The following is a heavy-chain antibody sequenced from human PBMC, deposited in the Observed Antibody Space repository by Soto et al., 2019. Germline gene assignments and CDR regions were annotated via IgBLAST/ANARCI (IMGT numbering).Heavy chain of an antibody. CDR3: ARDRAATIIVGATNWFDP. CDR1: GFTFSSYG. J-gene: IGHJ5*02. Sequence: VGSLRLSCAASGFTFSSYGMHWVRQAPGKGLEWVAVIWYDGSNKYYADSVKGRFTISRDNSKNTLYLQMNSLRAEDTAVYYCARDRAATIIVGATNWFDPWGQGTLVTVSS. CDR2: IWYDGSNK. V-gene: IGHV3-33*01. D-gene: IGHD1-26*01.